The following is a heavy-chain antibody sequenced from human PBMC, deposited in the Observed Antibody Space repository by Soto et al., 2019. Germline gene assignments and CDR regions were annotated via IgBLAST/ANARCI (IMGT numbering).Heavy chain of an antibody. Sequence: QVQLVESGGDLVKPGGSLRLSCAASGFTFSDYYMSWIRQAPGKGLEWVSYISGSKIYTDYADSVKGRFTIFRDNVKTSLYLQMINLRAEDSAVYFCARGQGSGRHYSFGMDVWGQGTTVTVSS. D-gene: IGHD3-3*01. CDR1: GFTFSDYY. CDR2: ISGSKIYT. CDR3: ARGQGSGRHYSFGMDV. V-gene: IGHV3-11*05. J-gene: IGHJ6*02.